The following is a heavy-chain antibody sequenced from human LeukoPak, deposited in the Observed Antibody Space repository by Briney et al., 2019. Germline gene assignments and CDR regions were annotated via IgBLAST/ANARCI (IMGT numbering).Heavy chain of an antibody. J-gene: IGHJ6*02. CDR2: IYPGDSDT. Sequence: GESLKISCNGSGYXFTSYWICWVRQMPGKGLEWMGIIYPGDSDTRYSPSFQGQVTISADKSISTAYLQWSSLKASDTAMYYCARHVGVLWFGELLPNYYYYGMDVWGQGTSVTVSS. CDR3: ARHVGVLWFGELLPNYYYYGMDV. CDR1: GYXFTSYW. D-gene: IGHD3-10*01. V-gene: IGHV5-51*01.